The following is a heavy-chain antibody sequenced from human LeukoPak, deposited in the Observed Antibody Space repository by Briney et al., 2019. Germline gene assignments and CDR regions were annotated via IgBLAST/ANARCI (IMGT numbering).Heavy chain of an antibody. CDR3: AKDSAKKYDDY. V-gene: IGHV3-23*01. CDR1: GFTFSSYG. J-gene: IGHJ4*02. CDR2: TSGSGGTT. D-gene: IGHD2/OR15-2a*01. Sequence: PGGSLRLSCAASGFTFSSYGMSWVRQAPGKGLEWVSATSGSGGTTYYADSVKGRFTISRDNSMNTLYLQMNSLRAEDTAVYSCAKDSAKKYDDYWGQGTLVTVSS.